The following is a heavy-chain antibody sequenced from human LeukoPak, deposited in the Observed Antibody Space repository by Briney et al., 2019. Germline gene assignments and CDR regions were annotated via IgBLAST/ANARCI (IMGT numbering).Heavy chain of an antibody. CDR1: GGSFSGYY. V-gene: IGHV4-34*01. J-gene: IGHJ5*02. D-gene: IGHD3-10*01. CDR3: ARDVRVVREVTPRERLPNCSAP. Sequence: PSETLSLTCAVYGGSFSGYYWSWIRQPPGKGLEWIGEINHSGGTNYNPSLKSRVTISVDTSKNQSSLKVSSVTAADTAVYYCARDVRVVREVTPRERLPNCSAPWGKGTRVTVPP. CDR2: INHSGGT.